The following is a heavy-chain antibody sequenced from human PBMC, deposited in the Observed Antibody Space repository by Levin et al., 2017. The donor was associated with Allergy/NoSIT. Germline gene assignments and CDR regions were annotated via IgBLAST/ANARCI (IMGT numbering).Heavy chain of an antibody. CDR2: IIPMFGAT. CDR3: ATGQLERRRRYFYAINV. D-gene: IGHD1-1*01. V-gene: IGHV1-69*01. Sequence: PGESLKISCKASGGTFSNSAITWVRQAPVQGLEWMGGIIPMFGATNYAQRLQGRLTITADESTSTAYMELSSLTVGNPSVYYCATGQLERRRRYFYAINVWGQGTTVTVAS. CDR1: GGTFSNSA. J-gene: IGHJ6*02.